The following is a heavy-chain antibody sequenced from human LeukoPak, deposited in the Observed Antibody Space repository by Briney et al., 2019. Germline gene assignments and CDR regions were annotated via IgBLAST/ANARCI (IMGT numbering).Heavy chain of an antibody. CDR1: GYTFTSYA. Sequence: GASVKVSCKASGYTFTSYAMHWVRQAPGQRLEWMGWINAGNGNTKYSQKFQGRVTITRDTSASTAYMELSSLRSEDTAVYYCARDMELLWFGELLSGLDYWGQGTLVTVSS. V-gene: IGHV1-3*01. CDR3: ARDMELLWFGELLSGLDY. J-gene: IGHJ4*02. CDR2: INAGNGNT. D-gene: IGHD3-10*01.